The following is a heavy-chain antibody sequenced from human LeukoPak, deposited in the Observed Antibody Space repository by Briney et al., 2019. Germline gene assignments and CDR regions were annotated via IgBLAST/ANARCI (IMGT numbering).Heavy chain of an antibody. V-gene: IGHV4-34*01. J-gene: IGHJ6*03. CDR1: GGSFSGYY. CDR3: ARGLVLLWFGEPRTDMDV. CDR2: INHSGST. D-gene: IGHD3-10*01. Sequence: KPSETLSLTCAVYGGSFSGYYWSWIRQPPGKGLEGIGEINHSGSTNYNPSLKSRVTISVDTSKNQFSLKLSSVTAADTAVYYCARGLVLLWFGEPRTDMDVWGKGTTVTVSS.